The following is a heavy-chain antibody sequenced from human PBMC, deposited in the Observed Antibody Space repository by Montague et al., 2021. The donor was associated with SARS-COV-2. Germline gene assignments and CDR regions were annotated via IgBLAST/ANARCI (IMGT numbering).Heavy chain of an antibody. J-gene: IGHJ5*02. CDR3: ARILVAAAGSPFDP. D-gene: IGHD6-13*01. CDR2: IDWDDDK. V-gene: IGHV2-70*11. Sequence: TLSLTCTVSGGSISSGGMCVSWIRQPPGKALEWLARIDWDDDKYYSTSLKTRLTISKDTSKNQVVLTMTNMDPVDTATYYCARILVAAAGSPFDPWGQGILVTVSS. CDR1: GGSISSGGMC.